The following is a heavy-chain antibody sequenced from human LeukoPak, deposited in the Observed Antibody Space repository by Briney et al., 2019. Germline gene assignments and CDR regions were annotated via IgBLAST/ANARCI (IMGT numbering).Heavy chain of an antibody. CDR2: IVVGSGNT. CDR3: ARDLEGVATTDYYYYYMDV. CDR1: GFTFTSSA. Sequence: GASVKVSCKASGFTFTSSAMQWARQARGQRLEWIGWIVVGSGNTNYAQKFQERVTITRDMSTSTAYMELSSLRSEDTAVYYCARDLEGVATTDYYYYYMDVWGKGTTVTISS. D-gene: IGHD5-12*01. J-gene: IGHJ6*03. V-gene: IGHV1-58*02.